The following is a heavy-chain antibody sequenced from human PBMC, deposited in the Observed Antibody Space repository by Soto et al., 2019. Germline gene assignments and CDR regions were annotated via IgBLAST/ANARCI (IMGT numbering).Heavy chain of an antibody. J-gene: IGHJ4*02. CDR3: AKVLNYYDSSGDYY. CDR1: GFTFSNAW. D-gene: IGHD3-22*01. Sequence: GGSLRLSCAASGFTFSNAWMSWVRQAPGKGLEWVGRIKSKTDGGTTDYATPVKGRFTISRDDSKNTLYLQMNSLRAEDTAVYYCAKVLNYYDSSGDYYWGQETLVTVSS. CDR2: IKSKTDGGTT. V-gene: IGHV3-15*01.